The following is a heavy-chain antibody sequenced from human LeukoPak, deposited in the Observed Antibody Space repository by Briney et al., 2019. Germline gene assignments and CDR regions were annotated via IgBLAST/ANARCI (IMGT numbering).Heavy chain of an antibody. CDR1: GGSISSSSYY. CDR2: IYYSGST. CDR3: AGGQAVTAAFDI. J-gene: IGHJ3*02. D-gene: IGHD2-21*02. V-gene: IGHV4-39*07. Sequence: SETLSLTCTVSGGSISSSSYYWGWIRQPPGKGLEWIGSIYYSGSTYYNPSLKSRVTISVDTSKNQFSLKLSSVTAADTAVYYCAGGQAVTAAFDIWGQGTMVTVSS.